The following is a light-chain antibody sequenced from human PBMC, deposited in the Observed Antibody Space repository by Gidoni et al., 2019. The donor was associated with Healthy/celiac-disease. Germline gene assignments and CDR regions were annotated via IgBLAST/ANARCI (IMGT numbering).Light chain of an antibody. Sequence: GSPGQSITISCTGTSSDVGGYNYVSWYQQHPGKAPKLTIYEVSNRPSGVSNRFSGSKSGNTASLTIPGLQAEDEADYYCSSYTSSSTLVFGTGTKVTVL. CDR3: SSYTSSSTLV. CDR1: SSDVGGYNY. J-gene: IGLJ1*01. CDR2: EVS. V-gene: IGLV2-14*01.